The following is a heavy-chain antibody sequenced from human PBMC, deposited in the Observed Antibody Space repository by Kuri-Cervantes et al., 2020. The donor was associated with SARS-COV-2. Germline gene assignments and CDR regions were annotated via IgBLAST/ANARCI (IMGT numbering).Heavy chain of an antibody. D-gene: IGHD5-18*01. CDR3: ARGNTADAFDI. CDR2: ISYDGSNK. CDR1: GFTFSSYW. Sequence: GGSLRLSCAASGFTFSSYWMSWVRQAPGKGLEWVAVISYDGSNKYYADSVKGRFTISRDNSKNTLYLQMNSLRAEDTAVYYCARGNTADAFDIWGQGTMVTVSS. V-gene: IGHV3-30-3*01. J-gene: IGHJ3*02.